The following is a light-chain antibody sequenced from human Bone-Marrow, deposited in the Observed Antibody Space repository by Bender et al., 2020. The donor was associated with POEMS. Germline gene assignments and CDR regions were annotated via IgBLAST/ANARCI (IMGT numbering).Light chain of an antibody. Sequence: SYVLTQSPSVSVAPGKTARIPCGGNNIGSKSVHWYQQRPGQAPVLVVYDNSDRPSGIPERISGSNSGNTATLTISRVEAGDEADYYCQVWDDSSDHFVFGAGTKVTVL. CDR3: QVWDDSSDHFV. V-gene: IGLV3-21*03. CDR1: NIGSKS. J-gene: IGLJ1*01. CDR2: DNS.